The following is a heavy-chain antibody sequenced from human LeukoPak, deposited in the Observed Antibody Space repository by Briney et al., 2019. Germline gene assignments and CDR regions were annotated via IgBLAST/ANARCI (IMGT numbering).Heavy chain of an antibody. V-gene: IGHV3-53*01. J-gene: IGHJ4*02. CDR3: ARDFYGDYALDY. Sequence: GGSLRLSCAASGFTVSSNYMSWVRQAPGKGLEWVSVIYSGGSTYYADSVKGRFTISRDNSKSTLYIQMNSLRAEDTAVYYCARDFYGDYALDYWGQGTLVTVSS. CDR1: GFTVSSNY. D-gene: IGHD4-17*01. CDR2: IYSGGST.